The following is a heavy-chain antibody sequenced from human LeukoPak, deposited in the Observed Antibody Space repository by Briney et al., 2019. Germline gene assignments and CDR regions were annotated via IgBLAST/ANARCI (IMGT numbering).Heavy chain of an antibody. V-gene: IGHV1-8*03. CDR1: GYTFTSFD. J-gene: IGHJ6*03. D-gene: IGHD6-19*01. Sequence: GASVKVSCKASGYTFTSFDITWVRQVTGQGLEWMGWMNPNSGNTDYAHKFQGRVTITRNTSISTAYLELSSLRSEDTAVYYCARLAVGNSYYDYMDVWGKGTTVTVSS. CDR3: ARLAVGNSYYDYMDV. CDR2: MNPNSGNT.